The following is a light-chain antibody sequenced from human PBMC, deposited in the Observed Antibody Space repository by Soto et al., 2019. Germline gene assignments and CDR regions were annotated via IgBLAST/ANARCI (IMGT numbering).Light chain of an antibody. J-gene: IGLJ3*02. Sequence: QSVLTQPASVSGSPGQSITISCTGTSSDVGGYNYVSWYQQHPGKAPKLMIYEVSNRPSGVSNRFSGSKSGDTASLTISGLQAEDEADYYCSSYTSNHTRVFGGGTKLTVL. V-gene: IGLV2-14*01. CDR2: EVS. CDR3: SSYTSNHTRV. CDR1: SSDVGGYNY.